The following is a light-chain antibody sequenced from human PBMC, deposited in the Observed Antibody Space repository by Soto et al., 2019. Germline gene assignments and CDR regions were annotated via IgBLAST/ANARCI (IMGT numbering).Light chain of an antibody. CDR2: KVT. CDR1: SSDVGGYNY. J-gene: IGLJ1*01. CDR3: SSYTSRSTLV. Sequence: QSALTQPASVSGSPGQSITISCTGTSSDVGGYNYVSWYQQHPGKAPKLMIYKVTNRPSGVSNRFSGSKSGNTASLTISGLQAEDEADYYCSSYTSRSTLVFATGTKVTV. V-gene: IGLV2-14*01.